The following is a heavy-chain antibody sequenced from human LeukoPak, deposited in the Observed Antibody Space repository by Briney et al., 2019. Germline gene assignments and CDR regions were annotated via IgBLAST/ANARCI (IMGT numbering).Heavy chain of an antibody. CDR3: ARSQQTYYYDSSGYYLY. CDR2: INPNSGGT. V-gene: IGHV1-2*06. Sequence: ASVKVSCKASGYTFTGYYIHWVRQAPGQGLEWMGQINPNSGGTNYAQKFQGRVTMTRDTSISTAYMELSRLRSDDTAVYYCARSQQTYYYDSSGYYLYWGQGTLVTVSS. D-gene: IGHD3-22*01. CDR1: GYTFTGYY. J-gene: IGHJ4*02.